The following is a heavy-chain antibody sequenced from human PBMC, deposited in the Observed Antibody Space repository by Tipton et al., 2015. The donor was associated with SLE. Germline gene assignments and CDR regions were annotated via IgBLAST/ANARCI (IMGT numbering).Heavy chain of an antibody. CDR2: ISWDGGRT. Sequence: SLRLSCAASGFTFSSYSMNWVRQAPGKGLEWVSLISWDGGRTYYADSVKGRFTISRDNSKNSLYLQMNSLRTEDNALYYCATDRGAGGEWGGDCYFDDWCQGTLVTGTS. V-gene: IGHV3-43*01. J-gene: IGHJ4*02. CDR1: GFTFSSYS. D-gene: IGHD2-21*01. CDR3: ATDRGAGGEWGGDCYFDD.